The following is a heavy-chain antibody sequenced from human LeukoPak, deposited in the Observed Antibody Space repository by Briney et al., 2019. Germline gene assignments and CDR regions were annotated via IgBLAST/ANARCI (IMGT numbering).Heavy chain of an antibody. V-gene: IGHV4-61*02. D-gene: IGHD3-3*01. J-gene: IGHJ5*02. CDR3: ARDRNYDFWSGYSP. CDR1: GGSISSGSYY. Sequence: SSQTLSLTCTVSGGSISSGSYYLSWIRQPAGKGLEWIGRIYTSGSTNYNPSLKSRVTISVDTSKNQFSLKLSSVTAADTAVYYCARDRNYDFWSGYSPWGQGTLVTVSS. CDR2: IYTSGST.